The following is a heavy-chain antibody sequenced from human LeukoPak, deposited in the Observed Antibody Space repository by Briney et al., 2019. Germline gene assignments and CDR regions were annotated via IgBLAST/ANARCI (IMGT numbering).Heavy chain of an antibody. CDR1: GFTFSSYA. J-gene: IGHJ3*02. Sequence: GGSLRLSCAASGFTFSSYAMHWVRQAPGKGLEWVAVISYDGSNKYYADSVKGRFTISRDNSKNTLYLQMNSLRAEDTAVYYCARVRTSSSWFDAFDIWGQGSMVTVSS. CDR3: ARVRTSSSWFDAFDI. CDR2: ISYDGSNK. V-gene: IGHV3-30-3*01. D-gene: IGHD6-13*01.